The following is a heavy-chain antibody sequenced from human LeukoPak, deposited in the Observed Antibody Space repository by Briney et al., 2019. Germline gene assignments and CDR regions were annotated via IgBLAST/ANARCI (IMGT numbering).Heavy chain of an antibody. CDR2: INWNGGST. CDR1: GFTFDDYG. Sequence: GGSLRLSCAASGFTFDDYGMSWVRQAPGKGLEWASGINWNGGSTGYADSVKGRFTISRDNAKNSLYLQMNSLRAEDTALYYCARDRSFMIVVGDAFDIWGQGTMVTVSS. J-gene: IGHJ3*02. V-gene: IGHV3-20*04. CDR3: ARDRSFMIVVGDAFDI. D-gene: IGHD3-22*01.